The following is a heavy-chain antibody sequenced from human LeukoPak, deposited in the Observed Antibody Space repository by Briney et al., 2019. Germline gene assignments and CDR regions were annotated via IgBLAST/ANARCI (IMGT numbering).Heavy chain of an antibody. D-gene: IGHD6-19*01. CDR2: INDSGST. V-gene: IGHV4-34*01. CDR3: ARRTQWLKHFQH. J-gene: IGHJ1*01. Sequence: SETLSLTCTVSGGSINSYYWSWIRQPPGKGLEWIGEINDSGSTNYNPSLKSRVTISIDTSKKQFSLKLSSVTAADTAIYYCARRTQWLKHFQHWGQGTLVTV. CDR1: GGSINSYY.